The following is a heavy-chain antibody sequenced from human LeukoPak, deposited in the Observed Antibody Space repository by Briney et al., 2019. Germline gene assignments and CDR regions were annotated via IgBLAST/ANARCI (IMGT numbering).Heavy chain of an antibody. CDR2: FDPEDGET. CDR1: GYTLTELS. CDR3: ATIVVVVAATGGNDAFDT. V-gene: IGHV1-24*01. D-gene: IGHD2-15*01. Sequence: ASVRVSCKVSGYTLTELSMHWVRQAPGKGLGWMGGFDPEDGETIYAQKFQGRVTMTEDTSTDTAYMELSSLRSEDTAVYYCATIVVVVAATGGNDAFDTWGQGTMVTVSS. J-gene: IGHJ3*02.